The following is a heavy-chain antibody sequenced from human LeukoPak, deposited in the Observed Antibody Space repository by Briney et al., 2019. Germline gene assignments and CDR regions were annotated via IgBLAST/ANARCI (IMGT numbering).Heavy chain of an antibody. D-gene: IGHD3-10*01. CDR1: GGSISSGGYY. V-gene: IGHV4-30-2*01. J-gene: IGHJ6*03. CDR3: ARESLGEGMVRGADYYYYYMDV. Sequence: SETLSLTCTVSGGSISSGGYYWSWIRQPPGKGLEWIGYIYHSGSTYYNPSLKSRVTISVDRSKNQFSLKLSSVTAADTAVYYCARESLGEGMVRGADYYYYYMDVWGKGTTVTVSS. CDR2: IYHSGST.